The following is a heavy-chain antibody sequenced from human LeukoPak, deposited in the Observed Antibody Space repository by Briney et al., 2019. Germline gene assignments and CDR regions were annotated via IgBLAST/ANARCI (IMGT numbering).Heavy chain of an antibody. J-gene: IGHJ4*02. D-gene: IGHD7-27*01. CDR2: MSYDGSNK. CDR1: GFTFSNFA. CDR3: ARDSWGFDF. Sequence: GGSLRLSCAASGFTFSNFAMHWVRQAPGKGLEWVAMMSYDGSNKYTDSVKGRFTISRDNSKNTVDLYMSNLKIEDTAVYYCARDSWGFDFWGQGTLVTVSS. V-gene: IGHV3-30*04.